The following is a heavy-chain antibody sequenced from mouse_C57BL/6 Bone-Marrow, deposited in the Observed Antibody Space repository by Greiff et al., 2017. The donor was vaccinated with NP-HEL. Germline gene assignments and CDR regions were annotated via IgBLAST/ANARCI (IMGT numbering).Heavy chain of an antibody. D-gene: IGHD2-2*01. J-gene: IGHJ2*01. Sequence: VQLQQSGAELVRPGASVKLSCTASGFNITYDYMHWVKQRPEQGLEWIGWIDPENGDTEYASKFQGKATITADTSSNTAYLQLSSLTSEDTAVNYCRIYYGYDEDYCGQGTTLTVSS. CDR2: IDPENGDT. CDR3: RIYYGYDEDY. CDR1: GFNITYDY. V-gene: IGHV14-4*01.